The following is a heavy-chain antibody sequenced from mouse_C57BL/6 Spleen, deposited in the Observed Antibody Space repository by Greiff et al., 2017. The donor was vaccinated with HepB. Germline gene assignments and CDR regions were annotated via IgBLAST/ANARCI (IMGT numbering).Heavy chain of an antibody. V-gene: IGHV1-18*01. D-gene: IGHD2-4*01. CDR1: GYTFTDYN. Sequence: EVQLQQSGPELVKPGASVKIPCKASGYTFTDYNMDWVKQSHGKSLEWIGDINPNNGSTIYNQKFKGKATLTVDKSSSTAYMELSNLTSEDTAVYYCARSGLRNYFDYWGQGTTLTVSS. CDR3: ARSGLRNYFDY. J-gene: IGHJ2*01. CDR2: INPNNGST.